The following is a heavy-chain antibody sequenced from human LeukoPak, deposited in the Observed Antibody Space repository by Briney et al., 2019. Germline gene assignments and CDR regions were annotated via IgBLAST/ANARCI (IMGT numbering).Heavy chain of an antibody. CDR2: IYWDDDK. CDR3: AHISGIAAAGS. Sequence: SGPTLMHPTRTLTLTYTFSGFSLRTSGGGVGWIRQPPGKALEWLALIYWDDDKRYSPSLKSRPTITKDTSKNQVVLTMTNMDPVDTATYYCAHISGIAAAGSWGQGTLVTVSS. J-gene: IGHJ4*02. CDR1: GFSLRTSGGG. D-gene: IGHD6-13*01. V-gene: IGHV2-5*02.